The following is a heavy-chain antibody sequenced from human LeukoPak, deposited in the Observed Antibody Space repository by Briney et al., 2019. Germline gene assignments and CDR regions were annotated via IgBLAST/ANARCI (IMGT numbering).Heavy chain of an antibody. CDR2: ISSSSSTI. J-gene: IGHJ4*02. V-gene: IGHV3-48*01. CDR3: AAGLRYFDWLLQYFDY. CDR1: GFTFSSYS. Sequence: GGSLRLSCAASGFTFSSYSMNWVRQAPGKGLEWVSYISSSSSTIYYADSVKGRFTISRDNAKNSLYLQMNSLRAEDTAVYYCAAGLRYFDWLLQYFDYWGQGTLVTVSS. D-gene: IGHD3-9*01.